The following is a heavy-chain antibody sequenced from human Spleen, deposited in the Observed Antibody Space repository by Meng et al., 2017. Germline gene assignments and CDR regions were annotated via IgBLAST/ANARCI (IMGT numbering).Heavy chain of an antibody. V-gene: IGHV4-38-2*01. Sequence: ESLKISCGVSGYSISSGYYWGWIRQPPGKGLEWIGTIYHSGITYYNPSLESRVTIVVDTSKNQFSLKLRSVTAADTAVYYCSRAEGHTYGYNWFDPWGRGTLVTVSS. CDR3: SRAEGHTYGYNWFDP. CDR1: GYSISSGYY. J-gene: IGHJ5*02. D-gene: IGHD5-18*01. CDR2: IYHSGIT.